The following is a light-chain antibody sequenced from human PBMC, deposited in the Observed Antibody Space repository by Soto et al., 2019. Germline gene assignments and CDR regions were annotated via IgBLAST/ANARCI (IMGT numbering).Light chain of an antibody. CDR1: ISDVGGYNY. CDR2: EVS. V-gene: IGLV2-8*01. Sequence: QSVLTQPPSASGSPGQSVTISCTGTISDVGGYNYVSWYQQHPGKAPKLMIYEVSKRPSGVPDRFSGSKSGNTASLSVSGLQAEDEADYYCSSYAGSNVFGTGTKVTVL. CDR3: SSYAGSNV. J-gene: IGLJ1*01.